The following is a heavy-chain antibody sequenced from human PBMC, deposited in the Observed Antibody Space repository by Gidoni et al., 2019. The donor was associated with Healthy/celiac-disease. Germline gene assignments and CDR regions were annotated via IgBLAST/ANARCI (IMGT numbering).Heavy chain of an antibody. V-gene: IGHV2-5*02. CDR1: GFSLSTSGVG. D-gene: IGHD3-3*01. CDR2: IYWDDDK. CDR3: AHSPPQPRYDFWSGYYTGQDHNWFDP. J-gene: IGHJ5*02. Sequence: QITLKESGPTLVKPTQTLTLTCTFSGFSLSTSGVGVGWIRQPPGKALEWLALIYWDDDKRYSPSLKSRLTITKDTSKNQVVLTMTNMDPVDTATYYCAHSPPQPRYDFWSGYYTGQDHNWFDPWGQGTLVTVSS.